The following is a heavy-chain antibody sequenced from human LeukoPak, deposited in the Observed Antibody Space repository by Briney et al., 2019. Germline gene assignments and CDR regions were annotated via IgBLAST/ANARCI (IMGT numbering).Heavy chain of an antibody. Sequence: PSETLSLTCTVSGYSISSGYYWGWIRQPPGKGLEWIGSIYHSGSAYYNPSLKSRVTISVDTSKNQFSLKLSSVTAADTAVYYCAREGMVRGWDWFDPWGQGTLVTVSS. V-gene: IGHV4-38-2*02. CDR2: IYHSGSA. CDR3: AREGMVRGWDWFDP. CDR1: GYSISSGYY. J-gene: IGHJ5*02. D-gene: IGHD3-10*01.